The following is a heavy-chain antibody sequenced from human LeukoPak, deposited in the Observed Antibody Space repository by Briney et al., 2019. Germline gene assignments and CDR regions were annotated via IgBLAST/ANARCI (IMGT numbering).Heavy chain of an antibody. CDR3: ARSARGYPGFWAYYYYYMDV. Sequence: ASVKVSCKASGYTFTSYGISWVRQATGQGLEWMGWMNPNSGNTGYAQKFQGRVTITRNTSISTAYMELSSLRSEDTAVYYCARSARGYPGFWAYYYYYMDVWGKGTTVTVSS. CDR2: MNPNSGNT. V-gene: IGHV1-8*03. CDR1: GYTFTSYG. D-gene: IGHD2-2*01. J-gene: IGHJ6*03.